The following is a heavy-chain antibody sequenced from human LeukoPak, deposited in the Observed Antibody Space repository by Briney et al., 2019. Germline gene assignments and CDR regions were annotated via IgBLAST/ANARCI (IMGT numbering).Heavy chain of an antibody. Sequence: SETLSLTCTVSSGSISSYYWSWIRRPAGKGLEWIGRIYTSGSTNYNPSLKSRVTMSVDTSKNQFSLKLSSVTAADTAVYYCAREFDFWSGYYYFDYWGQGTLVTVSS. D-gene: IGHD3-3*01. CDR1: SGSISSYY. J-gene: IGHJ4*02. V-gene: IGHV4-4*07. CDR3: AREFDFWSGYYYFDY. CDR2: IYTSGST.